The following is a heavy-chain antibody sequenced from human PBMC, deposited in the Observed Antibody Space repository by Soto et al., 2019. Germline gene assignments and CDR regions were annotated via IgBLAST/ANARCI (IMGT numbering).Heavy chain of an antibody. Sequence: QVQVVESGGGVVQPGRSLRLSCAASGFTFSIYGMHWVRQAPGKGLEWLASISHDGNNRYYAGSVRGRFTISRDNSRNTLYLQMNSLRRDDTAVYSCVLRETATLAFDIWGHRTTVTVSS. V-gene: IGHV3-30-3*01. CDR3: VLRETATLAFDI. J-gene: IGHJ3*02. CDR1: GFTFSIYG. D-gene: IGHD1-7*01. CDR2: ISHDGNNR.